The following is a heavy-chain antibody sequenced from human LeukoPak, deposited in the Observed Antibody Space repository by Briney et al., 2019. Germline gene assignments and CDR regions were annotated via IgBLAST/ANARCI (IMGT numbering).Heavy chain of an antibody. Sequence: PGGSLRLSCVASGFTFSTYAMYWVRQAPGKGLEWVAVIWYDGSNKYYADSVKGRFTISRDNAKNSLYLQMNSLRAEDTAVYYCAKPSHYETIRPQDTDSFDFWGQGTVVTVS. J-gene: IGHJ3*01. CDR1: GFTFSTYA. D-gene: IGHD3-16*01. CDR2: IWYDGSNK. CDR3: AKPSHYETIRPQDTDSFDF. V-gene: IGHV3-33*03.